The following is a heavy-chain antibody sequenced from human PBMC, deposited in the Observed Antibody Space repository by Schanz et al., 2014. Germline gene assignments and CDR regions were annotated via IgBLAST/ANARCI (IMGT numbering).Heavy chain of an antibody. J-gene: IGHJ6*02. CDR3: ARVLGKGYCSSTSCHSIRPYYYYGMDV. V-gene: IGHV3-23*04. D-gene: IGHD2-2*01. Sequence: EVQLVESGGGLVQPGGSLRLSCAASGFSFSIFAMTWVRQAPGQGLEWVSTISGSGGDTYPADSVKGRFTISRDNLKNTVYLQMNSLRDEDTAVYYCARVLGKGYCSSTSCHSIRPYYYYGMDVWGQGTTVTVSS. CDR1: GFSFSIFA. CDR2: ISGSGGDT.